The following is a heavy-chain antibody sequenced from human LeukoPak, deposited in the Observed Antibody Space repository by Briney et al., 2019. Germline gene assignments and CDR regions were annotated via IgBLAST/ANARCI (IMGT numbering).Heavy chain of an antibody. CDR1: GFTFSRYA. J-gene: IGHJ3*02. D-gene: IGHD6-13*01. Sequence: GGSLRLSCAASGFTFSRYAMTWVRQAPGKGLEWVSGISGSGGSTYYADSVKGRFTIYRDNSKNTLHLQMNSLRAEDTAVYYCAKSSGSSLSNLDAFDIWGQGTMVTVSS. V-gene: IGHV3-23*01. CDR3: AKSSGSSLSNLDAFDI. CDR2: ISGSGGST.